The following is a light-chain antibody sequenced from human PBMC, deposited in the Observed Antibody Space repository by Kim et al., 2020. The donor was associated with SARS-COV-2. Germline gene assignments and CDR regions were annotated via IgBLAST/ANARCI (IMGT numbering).Light chain of an antibody. J-gene: IGLJ2*01. CDR3: TSYRSTGTAV. Sequence: QSALTQPASVSGSPGQSITISCTGTSSDVGGYNYVSWYQQHPGKAPKLMIYDVNIRPSGVSNRFSGSKSGNTASLTISGLQAEDEADYYCTSYRSTGTAVFGGGTQLTVL. V-gene: IGLV2-14*03. CDR1: SSDVGGYNY. CDR2: DVN.